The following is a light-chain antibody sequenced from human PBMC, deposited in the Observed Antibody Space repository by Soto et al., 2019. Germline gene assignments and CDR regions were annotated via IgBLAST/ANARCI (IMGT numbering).Light chain of an antibody. CDR1: SSNIGSTYD. Sequence: QSVLTQPPSVSGAPGQRVTISCTGSSSNIGSTYDVQWYQQLPGTAPKLLIHGNTDRPSGVPDRFSGSKSGTSASLAITGLKADDEADYYCQSYDDSLSVHYVFGTGT. CDR3: QSYDDSLSVHYV. V-gene: IGLV1-40*01. J-gene: IGLJ1*01. CDR2: GNT.